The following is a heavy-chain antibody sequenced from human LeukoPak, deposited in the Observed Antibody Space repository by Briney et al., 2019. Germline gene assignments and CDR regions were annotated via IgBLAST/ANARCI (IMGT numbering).Heavy chain of an antibody. Sequence: GASVKVSCKTSGYTFTNYDINWVRQATGQGLEWMGWMKPSSGDTGYAQKFQGRVTMTRNISTSTAYMELSSLKSEDTAVYFCARGPPESTSSDYRGQGTQVTVSS. J-gene: IGHJ4*02. D-gene: IGHD2-2*01. CDR2: MKPSSGDT. V-gene: IGHV1-8*01. CDR1: GYTFTNYD. CDR3: ARGPPESTSSDY.